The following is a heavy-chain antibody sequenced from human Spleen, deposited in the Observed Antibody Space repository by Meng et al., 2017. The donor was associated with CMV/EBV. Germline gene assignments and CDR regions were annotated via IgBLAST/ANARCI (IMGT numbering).Heavy chain of an antibody. CDR2: IYYSGST. Sequence: GSLRLSCTLSGGSIDSHYWSWIRQPPGKGLEWIGYIYYSGSTNYSLSLESRVTISLDMSKNQFSLKLKSVTAADTAVYYCGRDGIARAFDIWGQGEMVTVSS. D-gene: IGHD6-13*01. V-gene: IGHV4-59*11. CDR3: GRDGIARAFDI. J-gene: IGHJ3*02. CDR1: GGSIDSHY.